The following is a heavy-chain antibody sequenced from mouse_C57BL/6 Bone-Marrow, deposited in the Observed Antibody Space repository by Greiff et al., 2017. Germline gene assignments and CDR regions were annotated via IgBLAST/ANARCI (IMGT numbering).Heavy chain of an antibody. D-gene: IGHD1-1*01. J-gene: IGHJ1*03. Sequence: VQLQQSGAELVRPGTSVKVSCKASGYAFTNYLIEWVKQRPGQGLEWIGVINPGSGGTNYNEKFKGKATLTEDKSSSTAYLQLSSLTSEDSAVYFCARYYYGSYWYFDVWGIGTTVTVSA. V-gene: IGHV1-54*01. CDR1: GYAFTNYL. CDR2: INPGSGGT. CDR3: ARYYYGSYWYFDV.